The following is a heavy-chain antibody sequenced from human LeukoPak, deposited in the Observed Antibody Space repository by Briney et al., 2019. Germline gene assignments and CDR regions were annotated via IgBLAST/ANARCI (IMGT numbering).Heavy chain of an antibody. CDR2: IYSGGST. CDR1: GFTVSSNY. V-gene: IGHV3-53*01. J-gene: IGHJ4*02. Sequence: PGGSLRLSCAASGFTVSSNYMSWVRQAPGKGLEWVSVIYSGGSTYYADSVKGRFTISRDNSKNTLYLQMNSLRAEDTAVYYCAKSGDGYYDSSGDQDYFDYWGQGTLVTVSS. D-gene: IGHD3-22*01. CDR3: AKSGDGYYDSSGDQDYFDY.